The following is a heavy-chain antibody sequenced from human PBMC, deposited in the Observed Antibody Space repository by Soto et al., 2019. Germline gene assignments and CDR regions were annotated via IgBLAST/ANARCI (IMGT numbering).Heavy chain of an antibody. D-gene: IGHD3-22*01. CDR2: INAGDGDT. Sequence: ASVKVSCKASGYTFTSYAIHWVRQAPGQRLEWMGWINAGDGDTKYSQKFQGRVTITGDTSATTAYMEVSSLRSEDTAVYYCARNYYDSIGLDYWGQGTQVTVSS. CDR3: ARNYYDSIGLDY. J-gene: IGHJ4*02. CDR1: GYTFTSYA. V-gene: IGHV1-3*01.